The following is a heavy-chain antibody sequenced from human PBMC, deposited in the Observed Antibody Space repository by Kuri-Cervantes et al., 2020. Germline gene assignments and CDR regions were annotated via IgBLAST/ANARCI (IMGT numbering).Heavy chain of an antibody. D-gene: IGHD6-6*01. V-gene: IGHV1-69*05. CDR1: GGTFGNSA. J-gene: IGHJ6*03. Sequence: SVKVSCKASGGTFGNSAISWLRQAPGQGLEWMGGIIPTVGTGDKAQKFRGRFTISTDGATSTAYMELSSLRSEDTAVYYCARMGIAARRFGYYYYYMDVWGKGTTVTVSS. CDR3: ARMGIAARRFGYYYYYMDV. CDR2: IIPTVGTG.